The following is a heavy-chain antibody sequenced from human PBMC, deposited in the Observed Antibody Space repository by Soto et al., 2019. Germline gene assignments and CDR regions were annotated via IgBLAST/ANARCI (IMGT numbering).Heavy chain of an antibody. CDR2: IIPIFGTA. CDR1: GGTFSSYA. J-gene: IGHJ6*02. V-gene: IGHV1-69*13. Sequence: SVKVSCKASGGTFSSYAISWVRQAPGQGLEWMGGIIPIFGTANYAQKFQGRVTITADESTSTAYMELSSLRSEDTAVYYCARDWVRGYSYGPARPGDYYYYGMDVWGQGTTVTVSS. D-gene: IGHD5-18*01. CDR3: ARDWVRGYSYGPARPGDYYYYGMDV.